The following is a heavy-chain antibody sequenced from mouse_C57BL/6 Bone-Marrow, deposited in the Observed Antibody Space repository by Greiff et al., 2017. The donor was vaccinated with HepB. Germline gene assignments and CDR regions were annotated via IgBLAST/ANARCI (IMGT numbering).Heavy chain of an antibody. CDR2: ISSGGSYT. CDR3: ARGITTVVAPYAMDY. J-gene: IGHJ4*01. Sequence: EVKLVESGGDLVKPGGSLNLSCAASGFTFSSYGMSWVRQTPDKRLEWVATISSGGSYTYYPDSVKGRFTISRDNAKNTLYLQMSSLKSEDTAMYYCARGITTVVAPYAMDYWGQGTSVTVSS. V-gene: IGHV5-6*02. CDR1: GFTFSSYG. D-gene: IGHD1-1*01.